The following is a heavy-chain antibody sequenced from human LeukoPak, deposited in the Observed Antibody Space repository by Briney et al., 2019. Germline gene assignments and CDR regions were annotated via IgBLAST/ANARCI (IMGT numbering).Heavy chain of an antibody. V-gene: IGHV3-7*04. CDR2: IKQDGSEK. Sequence: PGGSLRLSCAASEFTFSNYWMNWVRQAPGKGLEWVANIKQDGSEKYYVDSVKGRFTISRDNAKNSLYLQMNSPRAEDTAVYYCARDRRYSYIDYWGQGTLVTVSS. D-gene: IGHD5-18*01. CDR1: EFTFSNYW. CDR3: ARDRRYSYIDY. J-gene: IGHJ4*02.